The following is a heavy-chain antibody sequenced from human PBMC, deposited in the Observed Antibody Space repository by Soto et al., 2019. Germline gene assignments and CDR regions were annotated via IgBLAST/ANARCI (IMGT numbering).Heavy chain of an antibody. D-gene: IGHD3-10*01. J-gene: IGHJ5*02. CDR1: GGSISSSNW. CDR2: IYHSGST. Sequence: QVQLQESGPGLVKPSGTLSLTCAVSGGSISSSNWWSWVRQPPGKGLEWIGEIYHSGSTNYNPSLTRRVTISVDTSKNQFSLKVGSVPAADTAVYYCARDYMVRGVMRWFDPWGQGTLVTVSS. CDR3: ARDYMVRGVMRWFDP. V-gene: IGHV4-4*02.